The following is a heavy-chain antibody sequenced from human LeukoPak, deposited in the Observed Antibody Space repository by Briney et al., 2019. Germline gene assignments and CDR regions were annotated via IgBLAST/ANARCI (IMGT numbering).Heavy chain of an antibody. Sequence: SETLSLTCTVSGGSISSGDYYWSWIRQPPGKGLEWIGYIYYSGSTYYNPSLKRRVTISVDTSKNQFSLKLSSVTAADTAVYYCARDGRYSSSWYYMDVWGKGTTVTVSS. CDR2: IYYSGST. CDR3: ARDGRYSSSWYYMDV. V-gene: IGHV4-30-4*08. CDR1: GGSISSGDYY. D-gene: IGHD6-13*01. J-gene: IGHJ6*03.